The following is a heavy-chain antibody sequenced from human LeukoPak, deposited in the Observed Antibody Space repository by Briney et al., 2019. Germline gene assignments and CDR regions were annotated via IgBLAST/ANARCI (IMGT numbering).Heavy chain of an antibody. V-gene: IGHV1-18*01. CDR2: ISAYSGNT. Sequence: ASVKVSCKASGYTFTNFGIIWVRQAPGQGLEWMGWISAYSGNTKYSQRVQGRVTLTADTSTSTAYMEIRSLRFDDTAIYYCARSHSGSLRAPFDFWGQGTLVTVSS. D-gene: IGHD3-22*01. CDR1: GYTFTNFG. CDR3: ARSHSGSLRAPFDF. J-gene: IGHJ4*01.